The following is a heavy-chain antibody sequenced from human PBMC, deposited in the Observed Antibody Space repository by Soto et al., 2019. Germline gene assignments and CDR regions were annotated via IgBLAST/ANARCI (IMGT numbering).Heavy chain of an antibody. D-gene: IGHD2-21*02. J-gene: IGHJ6*02. CDR3: ARVCGGDCHNGMDV. V-gene: IGHV4-31*11. Sequence: SETLSLTCAVHGGSFSGYYWSWIRQHPGKGLEWIGYIYYSGSTYYNPSLKSRVTISVDTSKNQFSLKLSSVTAADTAVYYCARVCGGDCHNGMDVWGQGTTVTVSS. CDR2: IYYSGST. CDR1: GGSFSGYY.